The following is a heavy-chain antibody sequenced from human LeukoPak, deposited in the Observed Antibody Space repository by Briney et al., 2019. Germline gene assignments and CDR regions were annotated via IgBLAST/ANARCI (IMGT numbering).Heavy chain of an antibody. J-gene: IGHJ4*02. CDR1: GGSISSGGYS. D-gene: IGHD5-24*01. Sequence: PSETLSLTCAVSGGSISSGGYSWNWIRQPPGKGLEWIGYIYHTGSTNYNPSLKSRVTISVDTSKNQFSLKLSSVTAADTAVYYCASFEMATANFDYWGQGTLVTVSS. CDR2: IYHTGST. CDR3: ASFEMATANFDY. V-gene: IGHV4-30-2*01.